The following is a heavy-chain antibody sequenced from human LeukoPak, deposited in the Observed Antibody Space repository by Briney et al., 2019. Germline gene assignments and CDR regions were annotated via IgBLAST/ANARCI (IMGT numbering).Heavy chain of an antibody. Sequence: ASVKVSCKASGYTFTSYAMHWVRQAPGQRLEWMGWINAGNGNTKYSQKFQGRVTITRDTSASTAYMELSSLRSEDTAVYYCARDGSGGSYFDYWGQGTLATVSS. CDR1: GYTFTSYA. V-gene: IGHV1-3*01. D-gene: IGHD1-26*01. J-gene: IGHJ4*02. CDR3: ARDGSGGSYFDY. CDR2: INAGNGNT.